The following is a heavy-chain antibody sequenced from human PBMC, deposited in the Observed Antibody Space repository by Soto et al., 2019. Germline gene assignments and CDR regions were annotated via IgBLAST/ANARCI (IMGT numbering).Heavy chain of an antibody. CDR1: GFTFSSYS. V-gene: IGHV3-48*02. D-gene: IGHD6-13*01. CDR2: ISSSSSAI. CDR3: ARQIIAAAGTSDY. Sequence: EVQLVESGGGLVQPGGSLRLSCAASGFTFSSYSMNWVRQAPGKGLEWVSYISSSSSAIYYADSVKGRFTSSRDNAKHSLYLQMNSLRDEDTAVYYCARQIIAAAGTSDYWGQGTLVTVSS. J-gene: IGHJ4*02.